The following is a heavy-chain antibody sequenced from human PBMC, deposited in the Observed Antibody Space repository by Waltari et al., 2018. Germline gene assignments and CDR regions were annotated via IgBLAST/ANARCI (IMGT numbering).Heavy chain of an antibody. CDR2: IWYDGSNK. D-gene: IGHD2-2*01. Sequence: QVQLVESGGGVVQPGRSLRLSCAASGFTFSSYGMHWVSQAPGKGLEWVAVIWYDGSNKSYAYSVKGRFTISRDNSKNTLYLQMNSLRAEDTAMYYCAKDVYDCSSTSCYQYFDYWGQGTLVTVSS. J-gene: IGHJ4*02. CDR3: AKDVYDCSSTSCYQYFDY. V-gene: IGHV3-30*18. CDR1: GFTFSSYG.